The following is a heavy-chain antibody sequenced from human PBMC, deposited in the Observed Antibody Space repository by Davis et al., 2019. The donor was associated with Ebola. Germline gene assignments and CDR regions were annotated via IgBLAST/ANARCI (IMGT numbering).Heavy chain of an antibody. CDR2: ISHSGRT. CDR3: AGIRGQWLED. V-gene: IGHV4-34*01. D-gene: IGHD6-19*01. CDR1: GGLFSGQY. Sequence: PSDTLSLTCGAYGGLFSGQYWTWIRQSPGMGLEWFGEISHSGRTNFNPSLKSRVSISLDTSQNQVFLDLTSVTAADTAQYYCAGIRGQWLEDWGPGSLVTVSS. J-gene: IGHJ4*02.